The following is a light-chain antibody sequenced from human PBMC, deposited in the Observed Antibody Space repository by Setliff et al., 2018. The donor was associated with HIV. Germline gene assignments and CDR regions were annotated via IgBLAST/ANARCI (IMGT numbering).Light chain of an antibody. CDR2: EVS. V-gene: IGLV2-14*02. J-gene: IGLJ1*01. CDR1: SSDVGGYKL. CDR3: SSYTITRTPNV. Sequence: QSALTQPASVSGSPGQSITISCTGTSSDVGGYKLVSWYQQYPGKAPKLLISEVSQRPSGVSSRFSASKSGNTASLTISGLQPEDEADYYCSSYTITRTPNVFGTGTKV.